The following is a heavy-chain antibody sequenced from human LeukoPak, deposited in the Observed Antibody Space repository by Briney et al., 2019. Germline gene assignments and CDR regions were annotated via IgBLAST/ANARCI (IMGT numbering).Heavy chain of an antibody. CDR3: ARDRSSFGDYPDAFYI. Sequence: SETLSLTCTVAGGSISNYYWSWIRQPPGKGLEWIGDIYYSGSTNYNPSLKSRVTISVDTSKNQFSLKLSSVTAADTAVYYCARDRSSFGDYPDAFYIWGQGTMVTVSS. J-gene: IGHJ3*02. V-gene: IGHV4-59*01. D-gene: IGHD3-3*01. CDR1: GGSISNYY. CDR2: IYYSGST.